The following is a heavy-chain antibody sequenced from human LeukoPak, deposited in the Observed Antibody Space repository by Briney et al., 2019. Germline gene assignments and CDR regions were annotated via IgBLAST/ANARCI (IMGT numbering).Heavy chain of an antibody. J-gene: IGHJ5*02. CDR1: GFTLYSHV. V-gene: IGHV3-23*01. CDR3: AKMIVAGSHNWFDP. D-gene: IGHD5-12*01. Sequence: PGGSPRLSRAASGFTLYSHVMSWVRQAPREGLEGVSGISGTRGSTYHTHSVKGRFTHPRNNSNNTVNLQTNGQRVDVTALYFCAKMIVAGSHNWFDPWGQGTLLTVSS. CDR2: ISGTRGST.